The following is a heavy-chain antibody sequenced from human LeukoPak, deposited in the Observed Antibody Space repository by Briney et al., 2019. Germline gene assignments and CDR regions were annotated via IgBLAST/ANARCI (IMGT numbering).Heavy chain of an antibody. CDR2: IRSSGSTI. CDR3: AKVGDYGDYALDY. J-gene: IGHJ4*02. Sequence: GGSLRLSCAASGFTFSNAWMSWVRQAPGKGLEWVSSIRSSGSTIYYADSVKGRFTISRDNSKNTLYLQMNSLRAEDTAVYYCAKVGDYGDYALDYWGQGTLVTVSS. CDR1: GFTFSNAW. D-gene: IGHD4-17*01. V-gene: IGHV3-48*01.